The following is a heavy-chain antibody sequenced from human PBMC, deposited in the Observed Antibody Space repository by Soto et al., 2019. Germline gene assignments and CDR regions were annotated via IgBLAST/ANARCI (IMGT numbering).Heavy chain of an antibody. D-gene: IGHD4-17*01. CDR1: DASVSSGDYY. CDR2: IYYTGSA. V-gene: IGHV4-61*08. J-gene: IGHJ4*02. Sequence: PSETLSLTCTVSDASVSSGDYYWNWIRQPPGKGLEWIAYIYYTGSANFNPSLKSRVTISVDTSESQFSLKLSSVTAADTAVYYCVRAPVTTKKYYFDYWGQGALVTVSS. CDR3: VRAPVTTKKYYFDY.